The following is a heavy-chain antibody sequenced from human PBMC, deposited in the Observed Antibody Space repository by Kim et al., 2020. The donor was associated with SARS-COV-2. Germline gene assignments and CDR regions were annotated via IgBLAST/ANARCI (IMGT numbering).Heavy chain of an antibody. V-gene: IGHV3-33*01. D-gene: IGHD1-1*01. J-gene: IGHJ4*02. CDR3: ARETDDEYC. CDR2: SNE. Sequence: SNEYYADSVKGRFTISRDNARNTLYMQMHSLRAEEKAGYYCARETDDEYCWGQGTLVTVSS.